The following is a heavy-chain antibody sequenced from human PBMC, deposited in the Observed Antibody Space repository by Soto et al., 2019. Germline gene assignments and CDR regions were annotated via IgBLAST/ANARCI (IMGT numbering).Heavy chain of an antibody. CDR1: GFTVSSNY. V-gene: IGHV3-53*01. CDR2: IYSGGST. D-gene: IGHD1-20*01. J-gene: IGHJ3*02. Sequence: EVQLVESGGGLIQPGGSLRLSCAASGFTVSSNYMSWVGQAPGKGLEWVSVIYSGGSTYYADSVKGRFTISRDNSKNTLYLQMNSLRAEDTAVYYCATSRYLDAFDIWGQGTMVTVSS. CDR3: ATSRYLDAFDI.